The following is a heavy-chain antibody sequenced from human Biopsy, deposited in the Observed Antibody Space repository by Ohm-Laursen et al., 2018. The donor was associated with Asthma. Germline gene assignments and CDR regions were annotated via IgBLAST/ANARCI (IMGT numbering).Heavy chain of an antibody. V-gene: IGHV3-9*01. D-gene: IGHD6-19*01. CDR1: GFVFDDYA. CDR3: AKASSSGWSAPLDY. CDR2: IIWNGARV. Sequence: SLRLSCTASGFVFDDYALHWVRQTPGKGLEWVSSIIWNGARVDYADAVKGRFTISRDNAKNSLYLQMNTLKTEDTAIYFCAKASSSGWSAPLDYWGQGTTVTVSS. J-gene: IGHJ4*02.